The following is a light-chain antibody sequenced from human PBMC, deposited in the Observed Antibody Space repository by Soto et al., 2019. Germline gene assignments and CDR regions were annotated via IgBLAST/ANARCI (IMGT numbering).Light chain of an antibody. J-gene: IGKJ1*01. CDR2: GAS. V-gene: IGKV3-20*01. CDR1: QSVSSSY. CDR3: QQYNNWPRT. Sequence: EIVLTQSPGTLSLSPGERATLSCRASQSVSSSYLAWYQQKPGQAPRLLIYGASSRATGIPDRFSGSGSGTDFTLTISRLEPEDSAVYYCQQYNNWPRTFGQGTKVDIK.